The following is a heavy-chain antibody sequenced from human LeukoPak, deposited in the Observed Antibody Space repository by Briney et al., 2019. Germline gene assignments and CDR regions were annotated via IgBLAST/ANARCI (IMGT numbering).Heavy chain of an antibody. CDR2: IYYSDRT. J-gene: IGHJ4*02. D-gene: IGHD1-14*01. V-gene: IGHV4-30-4*07. CDR3: AKVPKGRTPFDY. CDR1: GGSISSGGYS. Sequence: PSQTLSLTCAVSGGSISSGGYSWRWLRQPPGKGLEWIGNIYYSDRTYYNPALKSRVTISEDTSKNLFSLKQSSVTAADTAVYYGAKVPKGRTPFDYWGQGTLVTVSS.